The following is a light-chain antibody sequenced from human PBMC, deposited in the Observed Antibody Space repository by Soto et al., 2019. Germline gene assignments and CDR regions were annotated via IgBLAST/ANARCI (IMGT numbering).Light chain of an antibody. J-gene: IGKJ4*02. V-gene: IGKV1-5*01. CDR2: DAS. CDR3: QQYNNYWWT. Sequence: DIQMTQSPSTLSASVGDRVTITCRASQSISSWLAWYQQKPGKAPKLLIYDASSLESGVPSRFSGSGSGTEFTLTISSLQPDDFATYYCQQYNNYWWTFGGGTKVDIK. CDR1: QSISSW.